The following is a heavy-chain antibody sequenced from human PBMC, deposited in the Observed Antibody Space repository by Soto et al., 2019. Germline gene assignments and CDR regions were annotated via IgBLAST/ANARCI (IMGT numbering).Heavy chain of an antibody. CDR2: INPNSGGT. CDR3: ARGKAIWSKYYYYMDV. J-gene: IGHJ6*03. V-gene: IGHV1-2*04. CDR1: GYTFTSYG. Sequence: ASVKVSCKASGYTFTSYGISWVRQAPGQGLEWMGWINPNSGGTNYAQKFQGWVTMTRDTSISTAYMELSRLRSDDTAVYYCARGKAIWSKYYYYMDVWGKGTTVTVSS. D-gene: IGHD3-10*01.